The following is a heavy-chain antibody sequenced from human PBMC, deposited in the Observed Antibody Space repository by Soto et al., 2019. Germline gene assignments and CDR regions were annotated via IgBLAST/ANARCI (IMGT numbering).Heavy chain of an antibody. D-gene: IGHD2-21*01. J-gene: IGHJ6*04. CDR3: ARVGDYSGGMDV. V-gene: IGHV3-74*01. Sequence: GGSLRLSCAASGFTFNSYWMHWVRQAPGKGLVWVSRISSDASSTSYADSVKGRFTISRDNAKNTLYLQMNSLRAEDTAVYYCARVGDYSGGMDVWGKGTTVTISS. CDR2: ISSDASST. CDR1: GFTFNSYW.